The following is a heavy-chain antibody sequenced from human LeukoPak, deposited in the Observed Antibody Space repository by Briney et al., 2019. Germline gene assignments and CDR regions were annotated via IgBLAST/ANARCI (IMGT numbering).Heavy chain of an antibody. V-gene: IGHV4-39*02. J-gene: IGHJ5*02. CDR2: IYYSGST. Sequence: PSETLSLTCTVSGGSISSSSYYWGWIRQPPGKGLEWIGSIYYSGSTYYNPSLKSRVTISVDTSKNQFSLKLSSVTAADTAVYYCARDFHDYVWGSYPYNSVRFDPWGQGTLVTVSS. CDR3: ARDFHDYVWGSYPYNSVRFDP. D-gene: IGHD3-16*01. CDR1: GGSISSSSYY.